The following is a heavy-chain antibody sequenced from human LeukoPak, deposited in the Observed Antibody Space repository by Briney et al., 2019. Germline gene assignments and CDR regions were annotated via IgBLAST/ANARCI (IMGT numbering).Heavy chain of an antibody. CDR3: ARGGIVVVVAALYYNY. CDR2: IYYSGST. V-gene: IGHV4-39*07. Sequence: SETLSRTCTVSGGSISSSSYYWGWIRQPPGKGLEWIGSIYYSGSTYYNPSLKSRVTISVDTSKNQFSLKLSSVTAADTAVYYCARGGIVVVVAALYYNYWGQGTLVTVSS. J-gene: IGHJ4*02. D-gene: IGHD2-15*01. CDR1: GGSISSSSYY.